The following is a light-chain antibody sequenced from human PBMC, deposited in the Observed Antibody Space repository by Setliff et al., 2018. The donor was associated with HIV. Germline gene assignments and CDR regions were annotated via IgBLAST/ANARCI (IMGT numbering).Light chain of an antibody. CDR2: QAT. V-gene: IGLV2-23*01. Sequence: QSVLAQPASVSGSPGQSITISCTGTSNDVGRYDLVSWYQQHTARAPKLIIYQATKRPSGVSNRFSGYKSGNTASLTISGLQAEDEADYYCCSNTGSNTYVFGTGTKVTVL. J-gene: IGLJ1*01. CDR3: CSNTGSNTYV. CDR1: SNDVGRYDL.